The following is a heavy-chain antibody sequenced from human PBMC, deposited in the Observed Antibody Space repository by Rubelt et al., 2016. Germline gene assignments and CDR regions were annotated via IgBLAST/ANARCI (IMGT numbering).Heavy chain of an antibody. Sequence: QVQLQQWGAGLLKPSETLSLTCAVYGGSFSGYYWSWIRQPPGKGLEWIGEINHSGSTNYNPSLKSRVTIAVDTSKNQFSLKLSSVTAADTAVYYCARQEVGACFDYWGQGTLVTVSS. V-gene: IGHV4-34*01. J-gene: IGHJ4*02. CDR2: INHSGST. CDR1: GGSFSGYY. D-gene: IGHD1-26*01. CDR3: ARQEVGACFDY.